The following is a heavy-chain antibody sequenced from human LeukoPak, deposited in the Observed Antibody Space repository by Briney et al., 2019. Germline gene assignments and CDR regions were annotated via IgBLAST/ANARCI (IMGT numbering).Heavy chain of an antibody. CDR3: ARERRRELRFLEWLPDYFDY. J-gene: IGHJ4*02. Sequence: SETLSLTCAVYGGSFSGYYWSWIRQPPGKGLEWIGETNHSGSTNYNPSLKSRVTISVDTSKNQFSLKLSSVTAADTAVYYCARERRRELRFLEWLPDYFDYWGQGTLVTVSS. CDR1: GGSFSGYY. D-gene: IGHD3-3*01. V-gene: IGHV4-34*01. CDR2: TNHSGST.